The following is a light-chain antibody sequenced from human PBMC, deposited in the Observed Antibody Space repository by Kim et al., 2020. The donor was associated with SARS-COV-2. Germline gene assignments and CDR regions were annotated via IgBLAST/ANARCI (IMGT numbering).Light chain of an antibody. CDR2: QDS. J-gene: IGLJ2*01. V-gene: IGLV3-1*01. CDR1: KLGDKY. Sequence: SYELTQPPSVSVSPGQTASITCSGDKLGDKYACWYQQKPGQSPVLDIYQDSKRPSGIPERFSGSNSGNTATLTISGTQAMDEADYYRQAWDSSTVVFGGG. CDR3: QAWDSSTVV.